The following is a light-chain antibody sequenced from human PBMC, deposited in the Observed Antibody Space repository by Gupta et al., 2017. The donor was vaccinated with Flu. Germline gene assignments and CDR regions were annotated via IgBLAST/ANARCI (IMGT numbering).Light chain of an antibody. CDR3: SSYAGTYIPFV. V-gene: IGLV2-8*01. CDR2: EVN. J-gene: IGLJ1*01. Sequence: QSALTQPPSASGSPGQSVTIYCTGTSSDVGAYNFVSWYQQHPGKAPKLMIYEVNKRPSGVPDRFSGSKSGYTASLTVSGLQPEDEADYYCSSYAGTYIPFVFGTGTKVTVL. CDR1: SSDVGAYNF.